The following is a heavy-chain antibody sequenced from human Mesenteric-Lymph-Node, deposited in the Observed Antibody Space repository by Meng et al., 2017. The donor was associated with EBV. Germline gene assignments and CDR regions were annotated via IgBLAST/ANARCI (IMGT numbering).Heavy chain of an antibody. CDR1: GFSFSDSY. Sequence: QWHLGDAGGGLVTPGVSLRLSCATSGFSFSDSYMIWIRQAPGKGLEWVSYMSSSGSTLYYADSVRGRFTISRDNPNNSLFLQMNSLRAEDTAVYYCARQMPSSYYFDFWGQGTLVTVSS. D-gene: IGHD2-2*01. CDR3: ARQMPSSYYFDF. CDR2: MSSSGSTL. V-gene: IGHV3-11*01. J-gene: IGHJ4*02.